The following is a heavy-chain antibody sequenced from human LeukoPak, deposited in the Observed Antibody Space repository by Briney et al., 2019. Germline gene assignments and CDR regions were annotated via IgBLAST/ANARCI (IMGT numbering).Heavy chain of an antibody. CDR2: INWNGGST. V-gene: IGHV3-20*04. D-gene: IGHD6-19*01. J-gene: IGHJ4*02. CDR3: ARTLYSSGWYAPLGHFDY. Sequence: GGSLRLSCAASGFTFDDYGMSWVRQAPGKGLEWVSGINWNGGSTGYADSVKGRFTISRDNAKNSLYLQMNSLRAEDTALYYCARTLYSSGWYAPLGHFDYWGQGTLVTVSS. CDR1: GFTFDDYG.